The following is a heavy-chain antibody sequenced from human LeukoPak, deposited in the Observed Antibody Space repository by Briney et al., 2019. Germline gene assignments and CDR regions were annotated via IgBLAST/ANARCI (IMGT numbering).Heavy chain of an antibody. CDR3: ARHLTTSWFDP. Sequence: SETLSLTCTVSGGSISSYYWSWIRLPPGKGLEWIGYIFYSGGTNYNPSLKSRVTISLDTSKNQFSLKLSSVTAADTAVYYCARHLTTSWFDPWGQGTLVTVSS. J-gene: IGHJ5*02. CDR1: GGSISSYY. D-gene: IGHD4-17*01. CDR2: IFYSGGT. V-gene: IGHV4-59*08.